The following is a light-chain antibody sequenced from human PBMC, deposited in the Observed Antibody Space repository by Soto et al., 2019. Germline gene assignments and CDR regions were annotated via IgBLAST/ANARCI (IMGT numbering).Light chain of an antibody. J-gene: IGKJ4*01. CDR3: QQYNNWPPPLT. Sequence: EIVMPQSPATLSVSTGERATLSCRASQSVSSNLAWYQQKPGQAPRLLIYGASTRATGIPARFSGSGSGTEFTLTISSLQSEDFAVYYCQQYNNWPPPLTFGGGTKVEIK. V-gene: IGKV3-15*01. CDR1: QSVSSN. CDR2: GAS.